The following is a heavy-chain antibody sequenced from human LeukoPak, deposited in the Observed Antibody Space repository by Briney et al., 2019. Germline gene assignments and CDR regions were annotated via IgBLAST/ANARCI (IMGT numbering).Heavy chain of an antibody. CDR2: IIPIFGTA. Sequence: ASVKVSCKASGGTFSSYAISWVRQAPGQGLEWMGGIIPIFGTANYAQKFQGRVTITADESTSTAYTELSSLRSEDTAVYYCARGDGADDAFDIWGQGAMVTVSS. CDR3: ARGDGADDAFDI. V-gene: IGHV1-69*13. CDR1: GGTFSSYA. J-gene: IGHJ3*02. D-gene: IGHD1-26*01.